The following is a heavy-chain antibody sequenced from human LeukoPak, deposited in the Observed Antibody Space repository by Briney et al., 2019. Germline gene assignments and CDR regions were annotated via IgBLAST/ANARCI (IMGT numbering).Heavy chain of an antibody. CDR3: ARGGPGYDASGYYWGLDY. J-gene: IGHJ4*02. D-gene: IGHD3-22*01. V-gene: IGHV3-21*06. Sequence: GGSQRLSCLSSGFSFSSYSMNWVRQAPGKGLEWVASFSSDGTHTAYGESVRGRFTISRDNAKNSVHLQMNSLGVEDTALYYCARGGPGYDASGYYWGLDYWGQGTLVTVSS. CDR1: GFSFSSYS. CDR2: FSSDGTHT.